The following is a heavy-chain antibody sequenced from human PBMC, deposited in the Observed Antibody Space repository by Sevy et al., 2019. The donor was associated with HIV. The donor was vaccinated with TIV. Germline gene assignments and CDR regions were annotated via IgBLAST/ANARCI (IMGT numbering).Heavy chain of an antibody. CDR1: GFTFSNFW. Sequence: GGSLRLSCAASGFTFSNFWMHGVRQGPGKGLVWVSRINTDGNSISYADSVKGRFTISRDNAKTTVFLQMNSLRSEDTAVYYCARGTRGLPSSWGQGTLVTVSS. J-gene: IGHJ5*02. CDR3: ARGTRGLPSS. D-gene: IGHD2-2*01. CDR2: INTDGNSI. V-gene: IGHV3-74*01.